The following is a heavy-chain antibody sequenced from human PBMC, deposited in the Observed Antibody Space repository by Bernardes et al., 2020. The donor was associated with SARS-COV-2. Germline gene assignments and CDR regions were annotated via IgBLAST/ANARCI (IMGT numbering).Heavy chain of an antibody. CDR1: GYTLTELS. D-gene: IGHD6-13*01. CDR2: FDPEDGET. CDR3: YSSTWYGGGFDH. J-gene: IGHJ4*02. Sequence: ASVKVSCKVSGYTLTELSMHWVRQAPGKGLEWMGGFDPEDGETIYAQKFQGRVTMTEDTSTDTAYMELSSLRSEDSAVYYCYSSTWYGGGFDHWGQGTLVTVSS. V-gene: IGHV1-24*01.